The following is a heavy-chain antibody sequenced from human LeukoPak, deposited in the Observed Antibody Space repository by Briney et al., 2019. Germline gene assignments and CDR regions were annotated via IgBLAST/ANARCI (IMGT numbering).Heavy chain of an antibody. CDR2: IHYSGST. CDR1: GGSISSYY. V-gene: IGHV4-59*01. D-gene: IGHD5-18*01. Sequence: SETLSLTCTVSGGSISSYYWSWIRQPPGKGLAWIGYIHYSGSTNYSPSLKSRVTISVDTSKNQFSLTLSSVTAADTAVYYCTRGQKYISGYTVTELGSGYFDYWGQGTLVTVSS. J-gene: IGHJ4*02. CDR3: TRGQKYISGYTVTELGSGYFDY.